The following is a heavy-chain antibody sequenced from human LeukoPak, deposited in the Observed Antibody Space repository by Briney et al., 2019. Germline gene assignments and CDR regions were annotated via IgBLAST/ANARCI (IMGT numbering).Heavy chain of an antibody. J-gene: IGHJ6*02. CDR3: AKAALRYFDWLLRGMDV. Sequence: GGSLRLSCAASGFTFSNYAMSWVRQAPGKGLEWVSAISGSGGSTYYADSVKGRFTISRDNSKNTLYLQMNSLRAEDTAVYYCAKAALRYFDWLLRGMDVWGQGTTVTVSS. CDR1: GFTFSNYA. D-gene: IGHD3-9*01. V-gene: IGHV3-23*01. CDR2: ISGSGGST.